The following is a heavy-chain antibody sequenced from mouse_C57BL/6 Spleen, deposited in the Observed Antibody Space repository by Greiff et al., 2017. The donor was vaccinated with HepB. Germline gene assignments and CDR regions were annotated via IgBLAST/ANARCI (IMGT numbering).Heavy chain of an antibody. CDR1: GYTFTSYW. Sequence: QVQLQQSGAELAKPGASVKLSCKASGYTFTSYWMHWVKQRPGRGLEWIGYINPSSGYTKYNQKFKDKATLTADKSSSTAYMQLSSRTYEDSAVYYCARSALITTVVEGDYFDYWGQGTTLTVSS. J-gene: IGHJ2*01. CDR2: INPSSGYT. D-gene: IGHD1-1*01. CDR3: ARSALITTVVEGDYFDY. V-gene: IGHV1-7*01.